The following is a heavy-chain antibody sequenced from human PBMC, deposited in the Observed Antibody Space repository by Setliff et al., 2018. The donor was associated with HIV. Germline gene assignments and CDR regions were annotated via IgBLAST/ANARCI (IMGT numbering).Heavy chain of an antibody. CDR2: ISRGGRTI. V-gene: IGHV3-11*04. J-gene: IGHJ2*01. CDR1: GFTFSDYY. CDR3: ARVPVMATITYWYFDL. Sequence: GGSLRLSCAASGFTFSDYYMSWIRQAPGKGLEWISYISRGGRTIYYADSVKGRFTISRDNAKNSLYLQMNSLRAEDTTIYYCARVPVMATITYWYFDLWGRGTLVTVSS. D-gene: IGHD5-12*01.